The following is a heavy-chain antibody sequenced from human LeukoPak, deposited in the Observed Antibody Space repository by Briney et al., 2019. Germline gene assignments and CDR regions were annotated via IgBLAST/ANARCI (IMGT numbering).Heavy chain of an antibody. V-gene: IGHV3-23*01. CDR2: ISGSTGST. CDR1: GFTFSSYA. J-gene: IGHJ3*02. D-gene: IGHD6-13*01. CDR3: AKDRIAGASHAFDM. Sequence: GRSLRLSCAASGFTFSSYAMTWVRQAPGKGLEWVSGISGSTGSTYYADSVKGRFTISGDKSKNTVYLQMNSLRAEDTAVYYCAKDRIAGASHAFDMWGQGTMVTVSS.